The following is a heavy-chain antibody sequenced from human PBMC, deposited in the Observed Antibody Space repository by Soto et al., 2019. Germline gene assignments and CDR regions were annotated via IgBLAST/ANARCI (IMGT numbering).Heavy chain of an antibody. CDR2: ISAFNGNT. CDR1: GYTFTSYG. J-gene: IGHJ4*02. CDR3: ARDKGDGSGSYYGY. Sequence: ASVKVSCKASGYTFTSYGISWVRQAPGQGLEWMGWISAFNGNTYYAQKLQGRVTMTTDTSTSTAYMELRSLRSDDTAVYYCARDKGDGSGSYYGYWGQGTLVTVSS. V-gene: IGHV1-18*01. D-gene: IGHD3-10*01.